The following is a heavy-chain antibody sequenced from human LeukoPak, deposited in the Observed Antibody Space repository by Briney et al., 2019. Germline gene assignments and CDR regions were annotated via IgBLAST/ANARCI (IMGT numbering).Heavy chain of an antibody. D-gene: IGHD1-26*01. J-gene: IGHJ4*02. V-gene: IGHV4-30-4*07. CDR1: GGSISRSGYS. CDR3: AKSGGYGLIDY. CDR2: IYYTGST. Sequence: TSETLSLTCAVSGGSISRSGYSWSWIRQPPGKGLEWIGYIYYTGSTYYNPSLKSRLTISLDTSKSQFSLKLSSVTAADTAVYYCAKSGGYGLIDYWGQGTLVTVSS.